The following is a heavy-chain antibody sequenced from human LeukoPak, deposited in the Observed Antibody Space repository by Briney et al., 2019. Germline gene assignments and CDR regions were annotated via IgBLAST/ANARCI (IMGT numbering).Heavy chain of an antibody. CDR2: IIPIFGTA. CDR1: GGTFSSYV. V-gene: IGHV1-69*05. Sequence: VKVSCKASGGTFSSYVISWVRQAPGQGLEWMGRIIPIFGTANYAQKFQGRVTITTDESTSTAYMELSSLRSEDTAVYYCARSYYYDSSGYWRFDYWGQGTLVTVSS. J-gene: IGHJ4*02. D-gene: IGHD3-22*01. CDR3: ARSYYYDSSGYWRFDY.